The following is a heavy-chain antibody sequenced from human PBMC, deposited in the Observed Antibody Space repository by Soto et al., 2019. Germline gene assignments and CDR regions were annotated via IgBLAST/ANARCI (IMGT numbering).Heavy chain of an antibody. Sequence: GASVEVSCQASGYTFTSSDVYWVRQAKGQGLELMGWMNPNNGNTNYSQKFQGRVTITRDTSASTAYMELSSLRSEDTAVYYCASFAAMAPDYYYGMDVWGQGTTVTVSS. CDR1: GYTFTSSD. CDR3: ASFAAMAPDYYYGMDV. D-gene: IGHD5-18*01. V-gene: IGHV1-8*01. CDR2: MNPNNGNT. J-gene: IGHJ6*02.